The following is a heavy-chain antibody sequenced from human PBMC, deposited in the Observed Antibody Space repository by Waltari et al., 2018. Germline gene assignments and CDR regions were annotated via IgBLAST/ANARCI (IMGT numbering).Heavy chain of an antibody. J-gene: IGHJ4*02. V-gene: IGHV1-69*13. D-gene: IGHD3-22*01. CDR3: ARESYDSCLGYFDY. CDR1: GVTFSSYA. Sequence: QVQLVQSGAEVKKPGSSVKVSFKASGVTFSSYAISWVRQAPGQGLEWMGGIIPIFGTANYAQKLQGRVKITAEEGTRRAYMELISLRSEDTAVYYCARESYDSCLGYFDYWGQGTLVTVSS. CDR2: IIPIFGTA.